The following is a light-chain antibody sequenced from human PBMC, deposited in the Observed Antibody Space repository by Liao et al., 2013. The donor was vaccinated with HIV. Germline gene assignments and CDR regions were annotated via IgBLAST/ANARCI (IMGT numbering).Light chain of an antibody. V-gene: IGLV3-21*01. CDR1: NIGSKT. CDR3: QAWDSSTARYV. Sequence: SLVLTQPPSVSVAPGKTARLTCGGNNIGSKTVHWYQKKPGQSPVLVITYDSGRPSGIPERFSGSNSGTTATLAISGAQALDEADYYCQAWDSSTARYVFGTGTKVTVL. J-gene: IGLJ1*01. CDR2: YDS.